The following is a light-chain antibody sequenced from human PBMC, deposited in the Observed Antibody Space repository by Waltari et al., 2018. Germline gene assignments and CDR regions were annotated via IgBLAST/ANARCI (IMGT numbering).Light chain of an antibody. V-gene: IGLV2-8*01. CDR1: SSDVGTSNY. CDR3: SSYAGSNNFV. J-gene: IGLJ1*01. Sequence: SGLTQAPSASGSPGQSVTISCTGTSSDVGTSNYVPWYQQHPGKDPKVIIYEVNKRPSGVPYRFSGSKSGNTASLTVSGLQAEDEADYYCSSYAGSNNFVFGSGTTVTVL. CDR2: EVN.